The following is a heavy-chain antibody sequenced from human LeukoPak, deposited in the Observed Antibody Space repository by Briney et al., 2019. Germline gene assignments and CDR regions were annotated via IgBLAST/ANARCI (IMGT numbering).Heavy chain of an antibody. V-gene: IGHV3-23*01. D-gene: IGHD3-22*01. CDR2: ISGSGGST. CDR1: GFTFSSYA. CDR3: AKDGGYYYDSSGYRDF. Sequence: GGSLRLSCAASGFTFSSYAMSWVRQAPGKGLEWVLDISGSGGSTDYADTVKGRFTITRDNSKNTLYLHMNSLRAEDTAVYFCAKDGGYYYDSSGYRDFWGQGTLVTVSP. J-gene: IGHJ4*02.